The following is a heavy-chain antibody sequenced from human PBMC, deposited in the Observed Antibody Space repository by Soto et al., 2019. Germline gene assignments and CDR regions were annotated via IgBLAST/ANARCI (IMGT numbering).Heavy chain of an antibody. CDR2: IYYSGST. D-gene: IGHD3-16*02. V-gene: IGHV4-31*03. CDR1: GGSISSGDYY. Sequence: QVQLQASGPGLVKPSQTLSLTCTVSGGSISSGDYYWSWIRQHPGKGLEWIGYIYYSGSTYYNPALKSRASISVDTSKKHSSLKLSSVTAADTTVYYCAQSSGYYYYMGVWGKGTKVTVSS. CDR3: AQSSGYYYYMGV. J-gene: IGHJ6*03.